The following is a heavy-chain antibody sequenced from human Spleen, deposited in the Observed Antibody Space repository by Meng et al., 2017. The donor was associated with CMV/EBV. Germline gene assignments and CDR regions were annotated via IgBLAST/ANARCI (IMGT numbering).Heavy chain of an antibody. J-gene: IGHJ4*02. D-gene: IGHD3-3*01. CDR1: GGSISSSSYY. Sequence: SETLSLTCTVSGGSISSSSYYWGWIRQPPGKGLEWIGSIYYSGSTYYNPSLKSRVTISVDTSKNQFSLKLSSVTAADTAVYYCARDGTYYDFWSGYDWGQGTLVTVSS. CDR3: ARDGTYYDFWSGYD. CDR2: IYYSGST. V-gene: IGHV4-39*07.